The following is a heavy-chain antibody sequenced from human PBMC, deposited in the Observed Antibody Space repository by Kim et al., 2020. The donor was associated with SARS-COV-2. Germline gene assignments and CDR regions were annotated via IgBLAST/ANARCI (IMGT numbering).Heavy chain of an antibody. J-gene: IGHJ4*02. Sequence: GGSLRLSCAASGFTFSSYAMSWVRQAPGKGLEWVSAISGSGGSRYYADSVKGRFTISRDNSKNTLYLQMNSLRAEDTAVYYCAKARLWFGELFTFDYWGQGTLVTVSS. D-gene: IGHD3-10*01. V-gene: IGHV3-23*01. CDR2: ISGSGGSR. CDR3: AKARLWFGELFTFDY. CDR1: GFTFSSYA.